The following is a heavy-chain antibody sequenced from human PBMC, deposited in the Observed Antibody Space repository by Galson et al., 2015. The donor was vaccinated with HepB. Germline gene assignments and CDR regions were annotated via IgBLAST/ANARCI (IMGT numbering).Heavy chain of an antibody. CDR1: GFTFSDYY. CDR3: ARGDDYGDFYLDY. J-gene: IGHJ4*02. Sequence: SLRLSCAASGFTFSDYYMSWIRQAPGKGLEWISYINGSSYTNYADSVKGRFTISRDNAKNSLYLQMNSLRAEDTAVYYCARGDDYGDFYLDYWGQGTLVTVSS. V-gene: IGHV3-11*05. D-gene: IGHD4-17*01. CDR2: INGSSYT.